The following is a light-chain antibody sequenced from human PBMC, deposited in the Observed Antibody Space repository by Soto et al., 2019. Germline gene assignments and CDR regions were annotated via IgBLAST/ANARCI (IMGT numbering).Light chain of an antibody. CDR3: SSYTSSNSWV. Sequence: QSALTQPASVSGSPGQSITISCTGTSSDVGGYNYVSWYQQHPGKAPKLMIFEVSNRPSGVSTRFSGSKSGNTASLTISGLHTEDEADYYCSSYTSSNSWVFGGGTKLTVL. V-gene: IGLV2-14*01. CDR2: EVS. CDR1: SSDVGGYNY. J-gene: IGLJ3*02.